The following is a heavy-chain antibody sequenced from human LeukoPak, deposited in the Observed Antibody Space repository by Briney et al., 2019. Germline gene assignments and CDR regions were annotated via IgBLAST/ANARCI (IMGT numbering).Heavy chain of an antibody. J-gene: IGHJ2*01. CDR3: AAVNSDCYFSWYFDL. D-gene: IGHD2-21*02. CDR2: IIVGSGNT. V-gene: IGHV1-58*01. CDR1: GFTFSSST. Sequence: SVKVSCKASGFTFSSSTVQWVRQARGQRLEWLGWIIVGSGNTTYAQRFQERLTITRDMSTGTADMELSSLRSEDTAVYYCAAVNSDCYFSWYFDLWAVAPWSLSPQ.